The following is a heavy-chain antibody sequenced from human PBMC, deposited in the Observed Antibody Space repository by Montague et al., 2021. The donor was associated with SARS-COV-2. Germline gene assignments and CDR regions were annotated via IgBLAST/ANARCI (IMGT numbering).Heavy chain of an antibody. Sequence: SETLSLTCAVNSSSFLPYFCSWIRQPPGGGLEWIGKVNPSGNAFSNSSINSRVTISVSTSSSPFSLGLTSVTAADTAVYYCARARGGHYMPWFDSWGQGTLVIVSS. CDR2: VNPSGNA. CDR1: SSSFLPYF. D-gene: IGHD3-22*01. J-gene: IGHJ5*01. V-gene: IGHV4-34*01. CDR3: ARARGGHYMPWFDS.